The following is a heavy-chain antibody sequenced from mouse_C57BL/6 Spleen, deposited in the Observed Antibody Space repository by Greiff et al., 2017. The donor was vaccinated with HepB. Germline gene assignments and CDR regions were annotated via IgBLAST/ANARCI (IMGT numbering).Heavy chain of an antibody. Sequence: QVQLQQPGAELVMPGASVKLSCKASGYTFTSYWMHWVKQRPGQGLEWIGEIDPSDSYTNYNQKFKGKSTLTVDKSSSTAYMQLSSLTSEDSAVYYCARWNDWFAYWGQGTLVTVSA. CDR3: ARWNDWFAY. CDR2: IDPSDSYT. CDR1: GYTFTSYW. V-gene: IGHV1-69*01. J-gene: IGHJ3*01.